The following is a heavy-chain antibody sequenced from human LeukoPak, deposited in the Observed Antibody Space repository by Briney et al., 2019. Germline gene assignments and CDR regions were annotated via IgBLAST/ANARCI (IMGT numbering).Heavy chain of an antibody. Sequence: QAGGSLRLSCVASGFTFSHYSMHWVRQAPGKGLEWGAVISYDGSNKYYADSVKGRFTISRDNSKNTLYLQMNSLRAEDTAVYYCAKDPLTAAPIGEAARTSHFDYWGQGTLVTVSS. CDR3: AKDPLTAAPIGEAARTSHFDY. D-gene: IGHD2-2*01. J-gene: IGHJ4*02. V-gene: IGHV3-30*14. CDR2: ISYDGSNK. CDR1: GFTFSHYS.